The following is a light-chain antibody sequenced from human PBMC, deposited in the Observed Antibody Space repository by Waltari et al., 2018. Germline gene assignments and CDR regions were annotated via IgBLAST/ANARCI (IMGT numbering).Light chain of an antibody. CDR3: HQYYNTPPT. J-gene: IGKJ1*01. V-gene: IGKV4-1*01. CDR2: WAA. Sequence: DIVMHQSPDSLAVSLGERATITCKSSQSFLFSSNSKNSLAGYQLKPGQGPQLLIYWAARRASGFPDRFSGSASGTDFTRAISSLQAEDVAVYYCHQYYNTPPTFGQGTKVEIK. CDR1: QSFLFSSNSKNS.